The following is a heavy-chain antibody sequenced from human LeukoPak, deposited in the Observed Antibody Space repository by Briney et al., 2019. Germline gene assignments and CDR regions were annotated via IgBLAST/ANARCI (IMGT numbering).Heavy chain of an antibody. J-gene: IGHJ1*01. CDR2: IYYSGST. Sequence: PSETLSLTCTVSGGSISSSSYYWGWIRQPPGTGLEWIGSIYYSGSTYYNPSLKSRVTISVDTSKNQFSLKLSSVTAADTAVYYCARASIAAAGTRYFQHWGQGTLVTVSS. V-gene: IGHV4-39*01. CDR1: GGSISSSSYY. D-gene: IGHD6-13*01. CDR3: ARASIAAAGTRYFQH.